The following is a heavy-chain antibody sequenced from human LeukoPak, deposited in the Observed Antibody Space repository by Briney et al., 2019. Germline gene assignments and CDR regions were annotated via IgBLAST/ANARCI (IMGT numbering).Heavy chain of an antibody. V-gene: IGHV3-20*04. J-gene: IGHJ4*02. CDR1: GFTFDDYG. D-gene: IGHD1-1*01. CDR2: INWNGGST. Sequence: GGSLRLSCAASGFTFDDYGMSRVRQAPGRGLEWVSGINWNGGSTGYADSVKGRFTISRDNAKNSLYLQMNSLRAEDTALYYCARGKDWNDVGGLFDYWGQGTLVTVSS. CDR3: ARGKDWNDVGGLFDY.